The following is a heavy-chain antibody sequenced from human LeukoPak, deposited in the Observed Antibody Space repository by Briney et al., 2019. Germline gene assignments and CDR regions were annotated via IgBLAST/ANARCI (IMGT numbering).Heavy chain of an antibody. V-gene: IGHV3-21*03. J-gene: IGHJ4*02. CDR1: AFTFSIDS. Sequence: PGGSLRLSCAASAFTFSIDSMNWVRHAPGKGLEWVSSISSSSSYLYYADSVKGRFTISRDNAKNSLYLQMNSLRAEDTAVYYCARIGAAGHFDYWGQGTLVTVSS. CDR3: ARIGAAGHFDY. CDR2: ISSSSSYL. D-gene: IGHD6-13*01.